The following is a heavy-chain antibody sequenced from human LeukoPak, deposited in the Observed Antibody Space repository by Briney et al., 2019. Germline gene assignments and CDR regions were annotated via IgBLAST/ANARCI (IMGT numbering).Heavy chain of an antibody. CDR1: GYSISSGYY. V-gene: IGHV4-38-2*02. CDR3: ARDLLEDYMFGELLSD. CDR2: IYHSGST. Sequence: TPSETLSLTCTVSGYSISSGYYWGWIRQPPGKGLEWIGSIYHSGSTYYNPSLKSRVTISVDTSKNQFSLKLSSVTAADTAVYYCARDLLEDYMFGELLSDWGQGTLVTVSS. J-gene: IGHJ4*02. D-gene: IGHD3-10*02.